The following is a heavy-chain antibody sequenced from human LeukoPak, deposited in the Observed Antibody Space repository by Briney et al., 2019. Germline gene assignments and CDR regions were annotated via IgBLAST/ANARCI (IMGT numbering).Heavy chain of an antibody. V-gene: IGHV1-69*13. D-gene: IGHD5-12*01. Sequence: GASVKVSCKASGGTFSSYAISWVRQAPGQGLEWMGGIIPIFGTANYAQKFQGRVTITADESTSTAYMELSSLRSEDTAVYYCARDPAPYSGYDIRGFDYWGQGTLVTVSS. CDR3: ARDPAPYSGYDIRGFDY. J-gene: IGHJ4*02. CDR2: IIPIFGTA. CDR1: GGTFSSYA.